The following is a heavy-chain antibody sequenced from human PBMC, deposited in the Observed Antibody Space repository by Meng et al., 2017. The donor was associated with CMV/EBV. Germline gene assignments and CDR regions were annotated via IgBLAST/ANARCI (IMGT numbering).Heavy chain of an antibody. V-gene: IGHV4-39*01. D-gene: IGHD3-16*01. CDR3: ARLGQYRFFQH. Sequence: SETLSLTCTVSGGSISSSSYYWGWIRQPLGKGLEWIGSIYYSGSTYYNPSLKSRVTISVDTSKNQFSLKLSSVTAADTAVYYCARLGQYRFFQHWGQGTLVTVSS. CDR2: IYYSGST. J-gene: IGHJ1*01. CDR1: GGSISSSSYY.